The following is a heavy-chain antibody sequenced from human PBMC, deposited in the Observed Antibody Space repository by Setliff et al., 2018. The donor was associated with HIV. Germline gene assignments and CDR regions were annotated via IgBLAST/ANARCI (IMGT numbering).Heavy chain of an antibody. D-gene: IGHD3-16*01. J-gene: IGHJ4*02. CDR3: VRIGRGAYYFDY. CDR2: INPSGGTT. CDR1: GYTFTGYY. V-gene: IGHV1-2*02. Sequence: ASVKVSCKASGYTFTGYYMHWVRQAPGQGLEWMGIINPSGGTTTYAQKFQGRVTMTRDTSISTAYMELSRLRPDDTAVYYCVRIGRGAYYFDYWGQGSLVTVSS.